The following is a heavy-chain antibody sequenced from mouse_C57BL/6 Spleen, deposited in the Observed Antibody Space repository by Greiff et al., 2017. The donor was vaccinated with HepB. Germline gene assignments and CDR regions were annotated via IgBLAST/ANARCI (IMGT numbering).Heavy chain of an antibody. J-gene: IGHJ4*01. V-gene: IGHV2-9*01. CDR2: IWGGGST. D-gene: IGHD1-1*01. CDR3: TKHDGSSSDYAMDY. CDR1: GFSLTSYG. Sequence: VKLVESGPGLVAPSQCLSITCTVSGFSLTSYGVDWVRQPPGTGLAWLGVIWGGGSTNYNSARMSRLCSSKDNFKSKVCLKMNSLQTDVTAMYYWTKHDGSSSDYAMDYWGQGTSVNVSS.